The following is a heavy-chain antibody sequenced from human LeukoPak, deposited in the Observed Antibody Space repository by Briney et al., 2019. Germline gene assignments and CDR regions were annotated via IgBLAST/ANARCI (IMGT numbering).Heavy chain of an antibody. CDR2: INSDGSST. J-gene: IGHJ4*02. V-gene: IGHV3-74*01. CDR3: VRQYRVAAPGDY. CDR1: GFTFSNYW. Sequence: GGSLRLSCAASGFTFSNYWMHWVRHAPGKGLVWLSRINSDGSSTSYADSVKGRFTISRDNAKNTLYVQMNSLRDEDTAVYYCVRQYRVAAPGDYWGQGTLVSVSS. D-gene: IGHD6-13*01.